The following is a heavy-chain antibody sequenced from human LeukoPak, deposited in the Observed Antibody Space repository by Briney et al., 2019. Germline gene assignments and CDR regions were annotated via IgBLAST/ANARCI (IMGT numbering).Heavy chain of an antibody. Sequence: GASVKVSCKASGYTFTSYGISWVRQAPGQGLEWMGWISVYNGNTNYVQKFQGRVTMTTDTSTSTAYMELRSLRSDDTAVYYCARGAVSDFWSGYRNPSEYWGQGTLVTVSS. V-gene: IGHV1-18*01. CDR1: GYTFTSYG. J-gene: IGHJ4*02. CDR2: ISVYNGNT. CDR3: ARGAVSDFWSGYRNPSEY. D-gene: IGHD3-3*01.